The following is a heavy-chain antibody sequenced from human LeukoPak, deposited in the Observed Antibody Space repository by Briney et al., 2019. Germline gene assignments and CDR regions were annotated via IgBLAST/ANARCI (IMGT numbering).Heavy chain of an antibody. D-gene: IGHD5-24*01. V-gene: IGHV3-21*01. CDR1: GLTFSSYT. CDR2: ISSTKTYI. Sequence: GGSLRLSCAVSGLTFSSYTMHWVRQAPGKGLGWVSSISSTKTYIYHADSVKGRFTISRDNAKNSLYLQMNSLRAEDTAMYYCARGRDGYPGGYWGQGTLVTVSS. CDR3: ARGRDGYPGGY. J-gene: IGHJ4*02.